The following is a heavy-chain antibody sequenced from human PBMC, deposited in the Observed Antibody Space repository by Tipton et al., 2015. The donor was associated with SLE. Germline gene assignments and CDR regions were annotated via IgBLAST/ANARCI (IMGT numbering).Heavy chain of an antibody. CDR1: GGSFSGYS. Sequence: TLSLTCAVYGGSFSGYSWSWIRQPPGKGLEWIGEIDHFGNTNYNLSLKSRVTVSVDTSKNQFSLKLSSVTAADTAVYYCARVSGGIAYMDVWGKGTTVTVSS. J-gene: IGHJ6*03. D-gene: IGHD6-13*01. CDR3: ARVSGGIAYMDV. CDR2: IDHFGNT. V-gene: IGHV4-34*01.